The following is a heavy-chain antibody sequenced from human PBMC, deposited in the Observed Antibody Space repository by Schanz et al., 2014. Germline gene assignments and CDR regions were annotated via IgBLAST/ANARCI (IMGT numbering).Heavy chain of an antibody. Sequence: QVHLVESGGGVVQPGGSLRLSCAASGFTFTDYYISWIRQAPGMGLEWVSYISHNTFYTDYADSVKGRFTISRDNAKNSVYLQMNTLRAEDTAVYYCARGRARQLVHWFDPWGQGTLVTVSS. J-gene: IGHJ5*02. V-gene: IGHV3-11*06. CDR3: ARGRARQLVHWFDP. D-gene: IGHD6-13*01. CDR2: ISHNTFYT. CDR1: GFTFTDYY.